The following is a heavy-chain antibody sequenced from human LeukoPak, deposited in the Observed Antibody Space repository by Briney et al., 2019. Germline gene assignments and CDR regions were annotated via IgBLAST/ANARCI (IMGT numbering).Heavy chain of an antibody. CDR2: LRYDGSNK. CDR3: EGTYYYDSSDDY. D-gene: IGHD3-22*01. CDR1: GFTFSSYG. J-gene: IGHJ4*02. Sequence: GGPLSLSCASSGFTFSSYGMGWVRQPPGNGLEWVVFLRYDGSNKYYADSVKGRFTISRDNSKNTLYLQMNSLRAEDTAVYYCEGTYYYDSSDDYWGQGTLVTVSS. V-gene: IGHV3-30*02.